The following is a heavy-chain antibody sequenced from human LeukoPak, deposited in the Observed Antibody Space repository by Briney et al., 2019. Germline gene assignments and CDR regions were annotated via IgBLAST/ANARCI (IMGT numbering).Heavy chain of an antibody. CDR2: LNGGRT. V-gene: IGHV3-23*01. J-gene: IGHJ4*02. D-gene: IGHD2-2*03. CDR1: GFTFSNYA. CDR3: VKEVTGYGYFDY. Sequence: GGSLRLSCAASGFTFSNYAMSWVRQAPGKELEWIAALNGGRTFFQDSVRGRFTISRDNSKNTLYLQLNSLRGDDTAVYYCVKEVTGYGYFDYWGRGTLVTVSS.